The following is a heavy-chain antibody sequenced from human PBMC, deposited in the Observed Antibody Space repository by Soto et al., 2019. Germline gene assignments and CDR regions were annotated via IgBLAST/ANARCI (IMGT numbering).Heavy chain of an antibody. CDR3: ARPRPYCGGDCPDS. CDR2: INSDGSST. D-gene: IGHD2-21*02. Sequence: EVQLVESGGGLVQPGGSLRLSCAASGFTFSSYWMHWVRQAPGKGLVWVSRINSDGSSTSYADSVKGRFTISRDNAKNTLYLQMNSLRAEDTGVYYCARPRPYCGGDCPDSWGQGTLVTVSS. V-gene: IGHV3-74*01. J-gene: IGHJ4*02. CDR1: GFTFSSYW.